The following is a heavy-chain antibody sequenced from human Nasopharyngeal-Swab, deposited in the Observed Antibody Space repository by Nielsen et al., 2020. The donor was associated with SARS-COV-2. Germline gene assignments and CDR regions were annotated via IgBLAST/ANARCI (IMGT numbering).Heavy chain of an antibody. CDR2: ISSSSSYI. Sequence: GGSLRLSCAASGFTFSSYSINWVRQAPGKGLEWVSSISSSSSYIYYADSVKGRFTISRDNAKNSLYLQMNSLRAEDTAVYYCASERSSRLGEGTFDYWGQGTLVTVSS. J-gene: IGHJ4*02. D-gene: IGHD3-16*01. CDR3: ASERSSRLGEGTFDY. V-gene: IGHV3-21*01. CDR1: GFTFSSYS.